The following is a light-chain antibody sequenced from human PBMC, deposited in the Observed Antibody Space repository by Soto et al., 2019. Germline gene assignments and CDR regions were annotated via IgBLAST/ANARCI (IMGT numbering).Light chain of an antibody. CDR2: GNN. V-gene: IGLV1-40*01. CDR1: SSNIGAGFD. Sequence: QSVLTQPPSVSGAPGQRVTISCTGSSSNIGAGFDIHWYQQLPGTAPKLLIYGNNNRPSGVPDRFSGSKSGTSASLAITGLQAEDEAHYYCQSYDSSLSGRVVFGGGTKLTVL. CDR3: QSYDSSLSGRVV. J-gene: IGLJ3*02.